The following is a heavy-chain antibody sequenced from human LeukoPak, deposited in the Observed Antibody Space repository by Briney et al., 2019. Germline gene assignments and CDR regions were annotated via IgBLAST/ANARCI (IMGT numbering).Heavy chain of an antibody. Sequence: GGSLRLSCVASGFTFSAYGIHWVRQAPGKGVEWVAFIRYDGTNKWYADSVKGRFTISRDNSKNMLYLQMNSLRAEDTAVYHCAKDRDYGDYPSAYYYYMDVWGKGTTVTVSS. J-gene: IGHJ6*03. V-gene: IGHV3-30*02. CDR3: AKDRDYGDYPSAYYYYMDV. D-gene: IGHD4-17*01. CDR1: GFTFSAYG. CDR2: IRYDGTNK.